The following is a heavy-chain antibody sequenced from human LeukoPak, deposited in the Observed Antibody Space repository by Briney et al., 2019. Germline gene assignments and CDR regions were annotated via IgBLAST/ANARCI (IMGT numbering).Heavy chain of an antibody. CDR2: IGWNSGSI. CDR3: ARDWRDSSGKFPNDAFDI. Sequence: PGGSLRLSCAASGFTFNDYAMHWVRQAPGKGLEWVSGIGWNSGSIGYADSVEGRFTISRDNAKNSLYLQMNSLRPEDTAVYYCARDWRDSSGKFPNDAFDIWGQGTMVTVSS. V-gene: IGHV3-9*01. CDR1: GFTFNDYA. J-gene: IGHJ3*02. D-gene: IGHD3-22*01.